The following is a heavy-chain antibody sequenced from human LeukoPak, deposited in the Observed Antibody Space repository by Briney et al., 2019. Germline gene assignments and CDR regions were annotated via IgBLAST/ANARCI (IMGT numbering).Heavy chain of an antibody. V-gene: IGHV3-23*01. J-gene: IGHJ4*02. Sequence: GASLRLSCAASGFTLSSYAMSRVRQAPGKGLEWVSVISGSGASTYYADSVKGRFTISRDNSNNTMYLQMNSLRAEDTAVYYCAKARGSEIAAATNYWGQGALVTVSS. CDR2: ISGSGAST. CDR1: GFTLSSYA. CDR3: AKARGSEIAAATNY. D-gene: IGHD6-13*01.